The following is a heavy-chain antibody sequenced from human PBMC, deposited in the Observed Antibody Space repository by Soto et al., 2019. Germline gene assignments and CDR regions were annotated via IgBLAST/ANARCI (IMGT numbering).Heavy chain of an antibody. CDR2: IYYRRST. D-gene: IGHD3-22*01. CDR3: AKETSNYDDRSGYSRALDY. J-gene: IGHJ4*02. V-gene: IGHV4-59*01. CDR1: GGSISNYY. Sequence: PSETLSLTCTVSGGSISNYYWSWIRHPSGKGLEWIGYIYYRRSTNYKPSLKSRVTISVDTSKNQFSLKLSSVTAADTAVYYCAKETSNYDDRSGYSRALDYWGQGTLVTVSS.